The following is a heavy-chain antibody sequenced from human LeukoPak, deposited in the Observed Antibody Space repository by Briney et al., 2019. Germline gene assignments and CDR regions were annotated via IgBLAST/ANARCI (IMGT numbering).Heavy chain of an antibody. Sequence: SVKVSCKASGGTFSSYAISWLRQAPGQGLEWMGGIIPIFGTENYAQKLQGRGTITASESTSTAYMELNSLRADDTAVYYCARDRGRVKYMDVWGKGTTVTVSS. V-gene: IGHV1-69*13. J-gene: IGHJ6*03. CDR2: IIPIFGTE. CDR3: ARDRGRVKYMDV. D-gene: IGHD3-10*01. CDR1: GGTFSSYA.